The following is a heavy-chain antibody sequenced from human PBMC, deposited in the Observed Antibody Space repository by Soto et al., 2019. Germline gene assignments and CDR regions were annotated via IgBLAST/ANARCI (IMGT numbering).Heavy chain of an antibody. V-gene: IGHV1-24*01. D-gene: IGHD3-22*01. CDR3: ATYSYDSSGYPD. CDR2: FDPEDGET. J-gene: IGHJ4*02. CDR1: GYTLTELS. Sequence: ASVKVSCKVSGYTLTELSRHWVRQAPGKGLEWMGGFDPEDGETMYAQKFQGRVTMTEDTSTDTAYMELSSLRSEDTAVYYCATYSYDSSGYPDWGQGTLLTVSS.